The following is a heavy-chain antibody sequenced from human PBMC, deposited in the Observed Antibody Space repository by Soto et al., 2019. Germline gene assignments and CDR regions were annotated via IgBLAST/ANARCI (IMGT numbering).Heavy chain of an antibody. V-gene: IGHV3-48*02. J-gene: IGHJ3*02. CDR2: ISSSSSNI. CDR3: ERVETGGSGWYGGDAFDI. CDR1: GFTFSSYS. Sequence: EVQLVESGGGLVQPGGSLRLSCAASGFTFSSYSMNWVRQAPGQGLEWVSYISSSSSNIYYADSVKGRFTISRDNAKNSLYLQSNSLRDEDTAVYYCERVETGGSGWYGGDAFDIWGQGTMVTVSS. D-gene: IGHD6-19*01.